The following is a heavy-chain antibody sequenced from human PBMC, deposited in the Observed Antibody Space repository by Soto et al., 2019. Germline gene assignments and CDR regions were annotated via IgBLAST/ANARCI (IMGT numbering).Heavy chain of an antibody. CDR2: ISGSGGST. V-gene: IGHV3-23*01. J-gene: IGHJ4*02. Sequence: GGSLRLSCAASGFTFSSYAMSWVRQAPGKGLEWVSAISGSGGSTYYADSVKGRFTISRDNSKNTLYLQMNSLRAEDTAVYYCAKSRKSPIVVVPAAMLAAAGTGEVWGQGTLVTVSS. CDR1: GFTFSSYA. CDR3: AKSRKSPIVVVPAAMLAAAGTGEV. D-gene: IGHD2-2*01.